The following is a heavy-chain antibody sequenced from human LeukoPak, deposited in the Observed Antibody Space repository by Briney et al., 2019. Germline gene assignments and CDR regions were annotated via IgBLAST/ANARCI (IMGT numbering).Heavy chain of an antibody. Sequence: GGSLRLSCAASGFSFSVYEMHWVRQAPGKGLEWISDISSSGTTTYYADSVKGRFTISRDNAKNSLYLQMNSLRAEDTAVYYCTTLTVASKFDYRGEGTLVTVSS. V-gene: IGHV3-48*03. D-gene: IGHD6-19*01. CDR1: GFSFSVYE. J-gene: IGHJ4*02. CDR2: ISSSGTTT. CDR3: TTLTVASKFDY.